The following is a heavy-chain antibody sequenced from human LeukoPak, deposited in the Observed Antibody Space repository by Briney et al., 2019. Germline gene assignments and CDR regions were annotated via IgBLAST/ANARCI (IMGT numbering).Heavy chain of an antibody. CDR1: GFTFSSYW. CDR3: AKEYGYTYGEFDY. Sequence: GESLRLSCAASGFTFSSYWMHWVRQAPGKGLVWVSRINSDGSSTSYADSVKGRFTISRDNAKNTLYLQMNSLRAEDTAVYYCAKEYGYTYGEFDYWGQGTLVTVSS. CDR2: INSDGSST. J-gene: IGHJ4*02. D-gene: IGHD5-18*01. V-gene: IGHV3-74*01.